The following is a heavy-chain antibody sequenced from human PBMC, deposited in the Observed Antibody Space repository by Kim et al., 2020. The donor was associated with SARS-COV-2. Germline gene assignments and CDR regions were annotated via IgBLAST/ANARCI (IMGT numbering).Heavy chain of an antibody. D-gene: IGHD3-9*01. Sequence: ASVKVSCKASGYTFTSYGISWVRQAPGQGLEWMGWISAYNGNTNYAQKLQGRVTMTTDTSTSTAYMELRSLRSDDTAVYYCARDRANFDWLLDAFDIWGQGTMVTVSS. J-gene: IGHJ3*02. V-gene: IGHV1-18*01. CDR2: ISAYNGNT. CDR1: GYTFTSYG. CDR3: ARDRANFDWLLDAFDI.